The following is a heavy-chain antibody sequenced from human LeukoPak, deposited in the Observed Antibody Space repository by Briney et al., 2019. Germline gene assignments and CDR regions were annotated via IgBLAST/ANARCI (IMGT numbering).Heavy chain of an antibody. Sequence: GGSLRLSCAASGFTFRSYSMNWVRQAPGKGLEWVSGINWNGGSTGYADSVKGRFTISRDNAKNSLYLQMNSLRAEDTALYYCARDGGDYVWGSYRPYFDYWGQGTLVTVSS. CDR1: GFTFRSYS. D-gene: IGHD3-16*02. CDR3: ARDGGDYVWGSYRPYFDY. V-gene: IGHV3-20*04. J-gene: IGHJ4*02. CDR2: INWNGGST.